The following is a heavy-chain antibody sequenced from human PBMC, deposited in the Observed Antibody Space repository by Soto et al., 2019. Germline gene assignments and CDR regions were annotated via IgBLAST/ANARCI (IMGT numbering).Heavy chain of an antibody. Sequence: QVQLVESGGGVVQPGRSLRLSCAASGFTFNIYGMHWVRQAPGKGLEWVAVISYDGSNKYYTGSVRGRFTISRDDSKNTLYLQMNRLGAEDTAVYYCARVLAGSYGDYVPSPFYFDYWGKGTLVTVSS. V-gene: IGHV3-30*03. CDR3: ARVLAGSYGDYVPSPFYFDY. CDR2: ISYDGSNK. D-gene: IGHD4-17*01. J-gene: IGHJ4*02. CDR1: GFTFNIYG.